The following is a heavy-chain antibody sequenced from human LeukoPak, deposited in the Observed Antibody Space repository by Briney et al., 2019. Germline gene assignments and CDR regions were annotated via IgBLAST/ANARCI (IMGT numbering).Heavy chain of an antibody. CDR3: TRDGGSGNYFIDY. V-gene: IGHV3-23*01. CDR1: GFTFSSYA. CDR2: ISSVGSST. J-gene: IGHJ4*02. D-gene: IGHD3-10*01. Sequence: GGSLRLSCAASGFTFSSYAMSWVRQAPGGGLEWVSTISSVGSSTYYADSVKGRFTISRDNSKNTLYLQMNSLRAEDTAVYYCTRDGGSGNYFIDYWGQGTLVTVSS.